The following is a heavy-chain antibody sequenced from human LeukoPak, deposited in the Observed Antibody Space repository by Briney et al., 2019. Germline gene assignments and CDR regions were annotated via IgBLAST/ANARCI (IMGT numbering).Heavy chain of an antibody. J-gene: IGHJ6*03. CDR3: ARDGTPIHSDGWVYMDV. V-gene: IGHV3-48*03. D-gene: IGHD6-25*01. CDR2: ITSSGSIT. Sequence: GGSLRLSCAASGFTFSSFEMNWVRQAPGKGLEWLSYITSSGSITHYADSVEGRFTISRDNAKNSLYLQMNSLRAEDTAVYYCARDGTPIHSDGWVYMDVWGKGTTVTVSS. CDR1: GFTFSSFE.